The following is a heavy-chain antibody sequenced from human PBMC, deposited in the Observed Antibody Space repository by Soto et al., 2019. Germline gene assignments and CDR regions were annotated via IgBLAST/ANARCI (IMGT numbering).Heavy chain of an antibody. D-gene: IGHD3-10*01. CDR3: ARGRLLWSGEDEQVLDV. Sequence: QVQLQESGPGLVKPSGTLSLTCAVSGGSISSSNWWSWVRRPPGKVLEWIGGIYHSGSTSYNPSLTSRVTLSVDKSKNQFPLKLSPVTAAATAVYYCARGRLLWSGEDEQVLDVWGQGTPVTVSS. CDR2: IYHSGST. CDR1: GGSISSSNW. J-gene: IGHJ6*02. V-gene: IGHV4-4*02.